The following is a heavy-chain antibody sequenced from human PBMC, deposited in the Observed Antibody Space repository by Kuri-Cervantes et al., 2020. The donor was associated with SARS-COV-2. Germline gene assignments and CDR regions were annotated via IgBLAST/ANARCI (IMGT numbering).Heavy chain of an antibody. CDR1: GFIFNAYD. V-gene: IGHV3-48*01. J-gene: IGHJ4*02. CDR2: ISSGSRSK. Sequence: GGSLRLSCAASGFIFNAYDMNWVRQAPGKGLEWVSYISSGSRSKYYGDSVKGRFTITRDNAKQLLYLQMNSLRAEDTAVYYCVRGIVGPNYGYTGCYFDSWGQGTLVTVSS. CDR3: VRGIVGPNYGYTGCYFDS. D-gene: IGHD3-10*01.